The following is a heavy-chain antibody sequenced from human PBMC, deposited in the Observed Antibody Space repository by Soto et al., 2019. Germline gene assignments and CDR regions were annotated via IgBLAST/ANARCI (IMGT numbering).Heavy chain of an antibody. CDR2: IYYSGTT. CDR1: GASVSSDSHY. Sequence: TETLSLTCTVSGASVSSDSHYWSWIRQPPGKGPEWIGYIYYSGTTKYNPSLRSRVTISVDTSKNQFSLKLSSVTAADTAVYYCARDLGSSTTYYYYGMDVWGQGTTVTVSS. J-gene: IGHJ6*02. D-gene: IGHD6-13*01. V-gene: IGHV4-61*01. CDR3: ARDLGSSTTYYYYGMDV.